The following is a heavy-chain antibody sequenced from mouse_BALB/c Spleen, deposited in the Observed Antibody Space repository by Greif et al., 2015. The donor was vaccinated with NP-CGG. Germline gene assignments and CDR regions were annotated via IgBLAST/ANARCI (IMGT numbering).Heavy chain of an antibody. CDR3: ARQQGISWFAD. CDR2: ISSGGSYT. CDR1: GFTFSSYG. V-gene: IGHV5-6*02. Sequence: DVKLQESGGDLVKPGGSLKLSCAASGFTFSSYGMSWVRQTPDKRLEWVATISSGGSYTYYPDSVKGRFTISRDNAKNTLDLQMSSLKSEDTAMYYCARQQGISWFADWGQGTLVTVSA. J-gene: IGHJ3*01.